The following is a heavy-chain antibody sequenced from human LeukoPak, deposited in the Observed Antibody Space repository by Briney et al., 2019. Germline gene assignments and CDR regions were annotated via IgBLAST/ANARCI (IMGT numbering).Heavy chain of an antibody. CDR3: ARGYCSSTSCYEAFDI. CDR2: INPNSGGT. Sequence: GASVKFSCKASGYTFSGYYMHWVRQARGQGLEWMGWINPNSGGTNYAQKFQGRVTMTRDTSISTAYMELSRLRSDDTAVYYCARGYCSSTSCYEAFDIWGQGTMVTVSS. D-gene: IGHD2-2*01. J-gene: IGHJ3*02. V-gene: IGHV1-2*02. CDR1: GYTFSGYY.